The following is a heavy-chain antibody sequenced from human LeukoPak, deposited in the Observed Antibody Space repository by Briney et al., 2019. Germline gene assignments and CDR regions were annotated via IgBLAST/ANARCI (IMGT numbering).Heavy chain of an antibody. CDR2: INSDGIST. CDR3: AKRDYYGSGSSFDY. CDR1: GFTFSSYW. J-gene: IGHJ4*02. D-gene: IGHD3-10*01. V-gene: IGHV3-74*01. Sequence: GGSLRLSCAASGFTFSSYWMHWVRQAPGKGLVWVSHINSDGISTGYVDSVKGRFIISRDNAKNTLYLQMNSLRAEDTAVYYCAKRDYYGSGSSFDYWGQGTLVTVSS.